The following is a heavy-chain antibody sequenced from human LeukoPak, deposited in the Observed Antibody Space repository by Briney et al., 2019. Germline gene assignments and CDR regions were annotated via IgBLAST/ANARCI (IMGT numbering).Heavy chain of an antibody. V-gene: IGHV3-53*01. J-gene: IGHJ4*02. CDR2: IHSGGNT. Sequence: GGSLRLSCAASGFTFSSSAMSWVRQAPGKGLEWVSVIHSGGNTYYADSVKGRFTISRDNPKNTLYLLMNSLRAEDTAVYYCAREVSYRSSWYLDYWGQGTLVTVSS. CDR3: AREVSYRSSWYLDY. CDR1: GFTFSSSA. D-gene: IGHD6-13*01.